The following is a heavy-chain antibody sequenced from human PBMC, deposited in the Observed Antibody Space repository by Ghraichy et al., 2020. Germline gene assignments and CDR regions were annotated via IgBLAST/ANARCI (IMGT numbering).Heavy chain of an antibody. CDR2: IKQDGSEK. Sequence: ETLRLSCAASGFTFSRTWMTWVRQAPEKGLEWVANIKQDGSEKYYVDSVKGRFTISRDNAKNSLYLQMNSLRAEDTAVYYCARDSGYCNYINCRGYAFDIWGQGTMVTVSS. CDR1: GFTFSRTW. CDR3: ARDSGYCNYINCRGYAFDI. D-gene: IGHD2-15*01. J-gene: IGHJ3*02. V-gene: IGHV3-7*04.